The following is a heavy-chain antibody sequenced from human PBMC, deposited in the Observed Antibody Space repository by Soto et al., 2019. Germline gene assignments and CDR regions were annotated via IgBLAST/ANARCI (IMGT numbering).Heavy chain of an antibody. D-gene: IGHD4-17*01. CDR1: GFAFSSYG. Sequence: GGSVRLSCAASGFAFSSYGMHWVRQAPGKGLEGVAGISYDGSNKYYADSVKGRFTISRDNSKNTLYLQMNSLRAEDTAVYYCARGGYGDPFYYYGMDVWGQGTTVTVSS. CDR2: ISYDGSNK. V-gene: IGHV3-30*03. CDR3: ARGGYGDPFYYYGMDV. J-gene: IGHJ6*02.